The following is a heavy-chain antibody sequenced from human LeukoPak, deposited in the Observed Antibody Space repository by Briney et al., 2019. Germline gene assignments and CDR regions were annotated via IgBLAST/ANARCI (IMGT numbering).Heavy chain of an antibody. J-gene: IGHJ6*03. CDR3: ARDPQFPDNYYYYMDV. V-gene: IGHV3-21*01. Sequence: PGGSLRLSCAASGFTFSNYNMNWVRQAPGKGLEWVSSIRSSTTYVYYADSVKGRFTISRDNAKNTPYLQMNSLRPEDTAVYYCARDPQFPDNYYYYMDVWGKGTTVTVSS. D-gene: IGHD1-14*01. CDR2: IRSSTTYV. CDR1: GFTFSNYN.